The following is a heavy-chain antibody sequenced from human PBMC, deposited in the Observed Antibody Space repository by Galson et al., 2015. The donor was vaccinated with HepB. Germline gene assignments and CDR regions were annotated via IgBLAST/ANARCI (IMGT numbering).Heavy chain of an antibody. D-gene: IGHD4-23*01. CDR3: ARDRTTVVTPQAHFDY. CDR2: ISYDGRNK. CDR1: GFTFSSYA. J-gene: IGHJ4*02. V-gene: IGHV3-30*04. Sequence: SLRLSCAASGFTFSSYALHWVRQAPGKGLEWVAVISYDGRNKHFADSVKGRFSISRDNSKNTLFLQINSLRAEDTAVYFCARDRTTVVTPQAHFDYWGQGTLITVSS.